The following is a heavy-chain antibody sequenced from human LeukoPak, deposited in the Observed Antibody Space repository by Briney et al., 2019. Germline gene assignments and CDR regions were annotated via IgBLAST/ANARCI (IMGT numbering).Heavy chain of an antibody. Sequence: ASVKVSCKVFGYTLTELSMHWVRQAPGKGLEWMGGFDPEDGETIYAQKFQGRVTMTEDTSTDTAYMELSSLRSEDTAVYYCATGRYDFWSGQSNYYFDYWGQGTLVAVSS. D-gene: IGHD3-3*01. CDR1: GYTLTELS. CDR2: FDPEDGET. CDR3: ATGRYDFWSGQSNYYFDY. J-gene: IGHJ4*02. V-gene: IGHV1-24*01.